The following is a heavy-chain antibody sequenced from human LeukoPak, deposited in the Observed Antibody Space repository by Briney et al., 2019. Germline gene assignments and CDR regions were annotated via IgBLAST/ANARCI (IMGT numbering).Heavy chain of an antibody. V-gene: IGHV4-61*02. D-gene: IGHD3-22*01. CDR1: GGSISSGSYY. Sequence: PSETLSLTCTVSGGSISSGSYYWSWIRQAAGKGLEWIGRIYTSGSTNYNPSLKSRVTISVDTSKNQFSLKLSSVTAADTAVYYCAREGGDYYDSSGYPNYYYYYMDVWGKGTTVTVSS. J-gene: IGHJ6*03. CDR2: IYTSGST. CDR3: AREGGDYYDSSGYPNYYYYYMDV.